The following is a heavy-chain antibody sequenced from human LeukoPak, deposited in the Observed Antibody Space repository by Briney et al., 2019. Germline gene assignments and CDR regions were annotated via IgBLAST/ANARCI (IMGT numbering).Heavy chain of an antibody. V-gene: IGHV5-51*01. J-gene: IGHJ3*02. D-gene: IGHD2-2*01. CDR3: ARSCTSTSCYLTDAFDI. Sequence: GESLQISCEGAGYIFTSYWIGWVRQLAGKGLEWMGIIYPGDSDTRYSPSFQGQVTISADKSISTAYLQWSSLKASDTAMYYCARSCTSTSCYLTDAFDIWGQGTMVTVSS. CDR1: GYIFTSYW. CDR2: IYPGDSDT.